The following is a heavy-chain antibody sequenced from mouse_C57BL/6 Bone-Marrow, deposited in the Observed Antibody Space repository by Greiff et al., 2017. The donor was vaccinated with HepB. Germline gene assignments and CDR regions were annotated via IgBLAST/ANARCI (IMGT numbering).Heavy chain of an antibody. CDR1: GFTFSSYT. CDR3: ARVYYYGSSYGYFDY. Sequence: EVKVEESGGGLVKPGGSLKLSCAASGFTFSSYTMSWVRQTPEKRLEWVATISGGGGNTYYPDSVKGRFTISRDNAKNTLYLQMSSLRSEDTALYYCARVYYYGSSYGYFDYWGQGTTLTVSS. V-gene: IGHV5-9*01. D-gene: IGHD1-1*01. J-gene: IGHJ2*01. CDR2: ISGGGGNT.